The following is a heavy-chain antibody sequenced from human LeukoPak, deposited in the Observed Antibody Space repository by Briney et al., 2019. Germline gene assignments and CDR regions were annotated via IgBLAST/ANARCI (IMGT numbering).Heavy chain of an antibody. CDR3: ARYSSAWFDP. CDR2: FYYGGST. CDR1: GGSVRSYY. J-gene: IGHJ5*02. D-gene: IGHD6-25*01. V-gene: IGHV4-59*08. Sequence: SETLSLTCTVSGGSVRSYYWSWIRQPPGQELEWIGYFYYGGSTNYNPSLKSRVTISVDTSKNQFSLKLTSVTAADTAVYNCARYSSAWFDPWGQGTLVTVSS.